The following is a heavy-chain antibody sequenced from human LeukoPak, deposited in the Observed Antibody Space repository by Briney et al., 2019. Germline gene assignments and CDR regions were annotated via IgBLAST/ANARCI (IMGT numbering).Heavy chain of an antibody. CDR2: INQDGTEK. CDR3: ARGGKDKYCSSMTCPFFDY. J-gene: IGHJ4*02. D-gene: IGHD2-2*01. CDR1: GFTFSSSW. Sequence: PGGSLRLSCAASGFTFSSSWMSWVRQAPGKGLEWVANINQDGTEKYYVDSVKGRFTISRDNAKNSLYLQMNSLRAEDTAVYYCARGGKDKYCSSMTCPFFDYWGQGTVVTVSS. V-gene: IGHV3-7*01.